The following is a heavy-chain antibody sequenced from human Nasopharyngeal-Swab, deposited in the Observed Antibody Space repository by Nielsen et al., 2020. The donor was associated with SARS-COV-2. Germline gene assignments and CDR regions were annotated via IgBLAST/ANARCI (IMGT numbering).Heavy chain of an antibody. D-gene: IGHD1-26*01. CDR2: IYTSGST. J-gene: IGHJ4*02. Sequence: SETLSLTCTVSGGSISSGSYYWSWIRQPAGKGLEWIGRIYTSGSTNYNPSLKSRVTISVDTSKNQFSLKLSSVTAADTAVYYCARFYQVGYYFDYWGQGTLVTVSS. V-gene: IGHV4-61*02. CDR3: ARFYQVGYYFDY. CDR1: GGSISSGSYY.